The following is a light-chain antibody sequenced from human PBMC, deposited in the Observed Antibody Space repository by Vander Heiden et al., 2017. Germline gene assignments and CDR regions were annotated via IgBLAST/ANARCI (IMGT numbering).Light chain of an antibody. CDR2: AAS. CDR3: QQSYSAPWT. CDR1: QTISSY. V-gene: IGKV1-39*01. Sequence: DIQMTPSPSSLSASVGDTVTITCRASQTISSYLSWYQQKPGKAPKLLIYAASTLQTGVPSRFSGSGSGTEFTLTISSLQPEDFATYYCQQSYSAPWTFGQGTKVEIK. J-gene: IGKJ1*01.